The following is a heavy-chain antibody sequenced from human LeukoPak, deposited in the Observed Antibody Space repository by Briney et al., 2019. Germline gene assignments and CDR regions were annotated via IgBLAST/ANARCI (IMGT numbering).Heavy chain of an antibody. V-gene: IGHV4-34*01. CDR3: ARDARGIAAAGIPEPDY. Sequence: PSETLSLTCAVYGGSFSGYHWSWIRQPPGKGLEWIGEINHSGSTNYNPSLKSRVTISVDTSKNQFSLKLSSVTAADTAVYYCARDARGIAAAGIPEPDYWGQGTLVTVSS. CDR2: INHSGST. CDR1: GGSFSGYH. D-gene: IGHD6-13*01. J-gene: IGHJ4*02.